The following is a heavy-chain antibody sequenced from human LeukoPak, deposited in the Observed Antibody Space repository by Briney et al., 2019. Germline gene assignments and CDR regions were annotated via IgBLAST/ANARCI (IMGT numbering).Heavy chain of an antibody. CDR3: AKIGTGTIRGQFDY. D-gene: IGHD1-1*01. Sequence: GGSLRLSCAASGFTFSTYTMYWVRHPPGKGLEWVSIIGSSGGGIHYADSVKGRFTISRDNSKNTLYLQMNSLRAEDTAVYYCAKIGTGTIRGQFDYWGQGTLVTVSS. CDR2: IGSSGGGI. J-gene: IGHJ4*02. CDR1: GFTFSTYT. V-gene: IGHV3-23*01.